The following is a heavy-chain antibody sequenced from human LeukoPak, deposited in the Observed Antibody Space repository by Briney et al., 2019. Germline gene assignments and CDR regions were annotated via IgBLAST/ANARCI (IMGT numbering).Heavy chain of an antibody. J-gene: IGHJ5*02. CDR1: GFTFSSYE. V-gene: IGHV3-48*03. D-gene: IGHD2-15*01. Sequence: GGSLRLSCAASGFTFSSYEMNWVRQTPGKGLEWVSYISGTGSTIYYADSVKGRFTISGDNAKNSLYLQMNSLRAEDTAVYYCARDLGYCSGGSCQNWFDPWGQGTLVTVSS. CDR3: ARDLGYCSGGSCQNWFDP. CDR2: ISGTGSTI.